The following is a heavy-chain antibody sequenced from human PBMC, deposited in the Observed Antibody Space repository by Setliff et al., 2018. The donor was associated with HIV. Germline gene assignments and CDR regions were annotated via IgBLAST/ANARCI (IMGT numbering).Heavy chain of an antibody. CDR1: GGSISAYY. V-gene: IGHV4-4*07. CDR2: IFAGGST. D-gene: IGHD1-26*01. CDR3: ARSMGAFDY. Sequence: SDTLSLTCTVSGGSISAYYWSWIRQPAGKGLEYIGRIFAGGSTNYNPSLRSRVTISINTSKNQFSLELSSVTAADTAVYYCARSMGAFDYWGPGALGTV. J-gene: IGHJ4*02.